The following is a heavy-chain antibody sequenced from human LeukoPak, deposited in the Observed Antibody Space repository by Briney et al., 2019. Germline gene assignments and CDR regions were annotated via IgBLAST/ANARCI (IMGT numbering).Heavy chain of an antibody. V-gene: IGHV3-23*01. D-gene: IGHD3-10*01. J-gene: IGHJ4*02. Sequence: GRSLRLSCAASGFTFSSYAMHWVRQAPGKGLEWVSAISGSGGSTYYADSVKGRFTISRDNSKNTLYLQMNSLRAEDTAVYYCAKAPPSMVRVYYFDYWGQGTLVTVSS. CDR2: ISGSGGST. CDR1: GFTFSSYA. CDR3: AKAPPSMVRVYYFDY.